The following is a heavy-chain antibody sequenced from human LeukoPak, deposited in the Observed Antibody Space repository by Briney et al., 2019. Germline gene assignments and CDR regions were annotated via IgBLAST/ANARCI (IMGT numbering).Heavy chain of an antibody. CDR3: TRQGWATLHYYYMDV. D-gene: IGHD2-15*01. V-gene: IGHV3-73*01. CDR2: IRRKDNNYPT. Sequence: RLPHGACVFIFIRCAMLGVRQPSPKELAWVGRIRRKDNNYPTAYAPSEESMFTISRVGSKNTAYLQMNSLKTEETSMYYCTRQGWATLHYYYMDVWGKGTTVTVSS. CDR1: VFIFIRCA. J-gene: IGHJ6*03.